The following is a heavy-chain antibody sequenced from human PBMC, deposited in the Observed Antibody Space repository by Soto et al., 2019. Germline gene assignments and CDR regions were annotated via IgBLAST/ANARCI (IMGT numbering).Heavy chain of an antibody. Sequence: QVQLVQSGAEMKKPGSSVKVSCQSSGGTFNTYAMNWVRQAPGQGPEWMGDISPMFGAANYAPKFQGRVTITADESTGTSYMQLSSLTSEDTALYFCEREVQVHTPAFVYWGQGTLVTVSS. D-gene: IGHD3-10*01. V-gene: IGHV1-69*19. CDR2: ISPMFGAA. CDR1: GGTFNTYA. CDR3: EREVQVHTPAFVY. J-gene: IGHJ4*02.